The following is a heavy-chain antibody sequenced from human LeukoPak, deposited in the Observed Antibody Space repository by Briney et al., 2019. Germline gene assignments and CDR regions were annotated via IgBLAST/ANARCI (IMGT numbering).Heavy chain of an antibody. Sequence: GASVKLSCNASGYTFTSYGISWVRQAPGHGLEWMGWISAYNGNTNYPQKLQGRVTMTTDTSTSTAYMELRSLRSDDTAVYYCAKGPRGGMVRGVIGDYWGQGTLVTVSS. CDR3: AKGPRGGMVRGVIGDY. D-gene: IGHD3-10*01. CDR1: GYTFTSYG. CDR2: ISAYNGNT. J-gene: IGHJ4*02. V-gene: IGHV1-18*01.